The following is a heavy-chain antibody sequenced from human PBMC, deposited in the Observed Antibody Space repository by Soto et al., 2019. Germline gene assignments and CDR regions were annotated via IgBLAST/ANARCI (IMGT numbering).Heavy chain of an antibody. CDR3: AREGGFGVVIVNFDY. CDR2: TYYRSKWYN. Sequence: SQNLSLTYAISGDSVSSNSAYWNCIRHSQSRGLDWLGRTYYRSKWYNDYAVSVKSRITITPDTSKNQFSLQLNSVTPEDTAVYYCAREGGFGVVIVNFDYWGQGTLVTVSS. V-gene: IGHV6-1*01. J-gene: IGHJ4*02. CDR1: GDSVSSNSAY. D-gene: IGHD3-3*01.